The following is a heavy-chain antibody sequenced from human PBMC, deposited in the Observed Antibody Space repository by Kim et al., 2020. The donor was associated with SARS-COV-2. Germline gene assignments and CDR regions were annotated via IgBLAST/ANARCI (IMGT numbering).Heavy chain of an antibody. D-gene: IGHD1-1*01. Sequence: AYAVSDKSRLTIHPDTSQNQFSLQRNSVTPEDTAVYYCARDLPGTTPFDYWGQGTLVTVSS. J-gene: IGHJ4*02. CDR3: ARDLPGTTPFDY. V-gene: IGHV6-1*01.